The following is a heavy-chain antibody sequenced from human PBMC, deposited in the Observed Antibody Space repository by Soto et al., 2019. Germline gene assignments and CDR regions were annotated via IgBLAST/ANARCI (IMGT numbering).Heavy chain of an antibody. Sequence: PSETLSLTCTVSGGSISSSSYYLGWIRHPPGKGLEWIGSIYYSGSTYYNPSLKSRVTISVDTSKNQFSLKLSSVTAADTAVYYCARHVWFGIPYYFDYWGQGTLVTVSS. CDR3: ARHVWFGIPYYFDY. CDR1: GGSISSSSYY. CDR2: IYYSGST. J-gene: IGHJ4*02. D-gene: IGHD3-10*01. V-gene: IGHV4-39*01.